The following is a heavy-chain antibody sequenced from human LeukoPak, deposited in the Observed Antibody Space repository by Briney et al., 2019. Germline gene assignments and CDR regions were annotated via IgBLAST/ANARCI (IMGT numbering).Heavy chain of an antibody. D-gene: IGHD2-15*01. J-gene: IGHJ4*02. CDR1: GLTFSRFW. Sequence: GGSLRLSCAASGLTFSRFWMSWVRQAPGKGLEWVANINENGNEKYYVDSVKGRFIVSRDNAKNLLYLQMNSLRAEDTAVYYCARAGDGTAARDYWGQGTLVTVSS. CDR3: ARAGDGTAARDY. V-gene: IGHV3-7*01. CDR2: INENGNEK.